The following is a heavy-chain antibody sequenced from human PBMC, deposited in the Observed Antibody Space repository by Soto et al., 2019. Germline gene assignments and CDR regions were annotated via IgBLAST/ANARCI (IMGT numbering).Heavy chain of an antibody. V-gene: IGHV3-23*01. D-gene: IGHD6-19*01. CDR3: AKDGSYSSGLNWFDP. CDR2: IIGSGGST. Sequence: EVQLLESGGGLVQPGGSLRLSCAASGFTFSSYAMSWVRQAPGKGLEWVSAIIGSGGSTYYADSLKGRFTISRDNSKNTQYLQMNSLRAEDTAVYYCAKDGSYSSGLNWFDPWGQGTLVTVSS. CDR1: GFTFSSYA. J-gene: IGHJ5*02.